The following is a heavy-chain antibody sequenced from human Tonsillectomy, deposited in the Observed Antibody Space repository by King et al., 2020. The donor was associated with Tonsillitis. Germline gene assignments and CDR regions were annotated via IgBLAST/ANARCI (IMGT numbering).Heavy chain of an antibody. D-gene: IGHD3-22*01. V-gene: IGHV3-30*18. Sequence: HVQLVESGGGVVQPGRSLRLSCAASGFTFSSYGMHWVRQAPGKGLEWVAVTSYDGSYEYYADSVKGRFTISRDNSKNTLYLQMNSLRAEDTAVFYCAKSYYDSSGYSGTLDIWGQGTMVTVSS. CDR2: TSYDGSYE. CDR1: GFTFSSYG. CDR3: AKSYYDSSGYSGTLDI. J-gene: IGHJ3*02.